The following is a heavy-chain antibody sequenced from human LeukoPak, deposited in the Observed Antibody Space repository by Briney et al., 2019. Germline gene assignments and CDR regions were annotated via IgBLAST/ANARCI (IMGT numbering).Heavy chain of an antibody. CDR1: GFTFSSYA. CDR3: AGSPKYSSSWYEYFQH. D-gene: IGHD6-13*01. CDR2: ISHDGSNK. V-gene: IGHV3-30*01. Sequence: PGVSLRLSCAASGFTFSSYAMHWVRQAPGKGLEWVAAISHDGSNKYHADSVKGRFTISRDNSKNTVYLQMNSLRAEDTAVYFCAGSPKYSSSWYEYFQHWGQGTLVTVSS. J-gene: IGHJ1*01.